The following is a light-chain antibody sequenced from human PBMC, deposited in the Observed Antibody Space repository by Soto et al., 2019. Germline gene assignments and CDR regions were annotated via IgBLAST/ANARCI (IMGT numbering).Light chain of an antibody. CDR3: QQYDTTPRT. Sequence: DIVMTQSPDSLAVSLGERATINCKSSQSVLSTSNNRNYLAWYQQKPGQPPKLLIYWASTREFGVHDRFSGSGSGTDFTLTISSLQAEDVAAYYCQQYDTTPRTFGQGTKVEIK. CDR1: QSVLSTSNNRNY. CDR2: WAS. V-gene: IGKV4-1*01. J-gene: IGKJ1*01.